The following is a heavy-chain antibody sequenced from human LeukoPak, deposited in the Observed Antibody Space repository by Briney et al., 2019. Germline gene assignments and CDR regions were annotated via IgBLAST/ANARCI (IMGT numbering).Heavy chain of an antibody. J-gene: IGHJ4*02. CDR1: GYTFTTYG. Sequence: EASVKVSCKASGYTFTTYGITWVRKAPGQGLEWMGWISPYNGNTNYAQKLQGRVTMTTDTSTTTAYMELRSLRSDDTAVYYCARLRGIPGVSPDNFDYWGQGTLVTVSS. CDR2: ISPYNGNT. CDR3: ARLRGIPGVSPDNFDY. V-gene: IGHV1-18*01. D-gene: IGHD1-14*01.